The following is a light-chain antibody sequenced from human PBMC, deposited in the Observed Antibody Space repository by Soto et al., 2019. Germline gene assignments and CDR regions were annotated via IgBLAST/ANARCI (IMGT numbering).Light chain of an antibody. CDR1: QSVSSSY. Sequence: EIVLTQSPGTLSLSPGERATLSCRASQSVSSSYLAWYQQKPGQTPRLLIYGASSRATGIPDRFSGSGSGTDVPLTICRLEPEDFGVYYCQQYGSSPLTFGEGTRLEIK. CDR2: GAS. J-gene: IGKJ5*01. CDR3: QQYGSSPLT. V-gene: IGKV3-20*01.